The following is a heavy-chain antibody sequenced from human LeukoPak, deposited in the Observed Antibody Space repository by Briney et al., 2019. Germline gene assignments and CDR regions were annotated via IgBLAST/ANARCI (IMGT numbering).Heavy chain of an antibody. D-gene: IGHD6-19*01. Sequence: SETLSLTCTVSGGSISSYYWSWIRQPPGKGLDWIGYIYYTGSTNYNPSLKSRVTISVDTSKNQFSLKLSSVTAADTAVYYCARLSSSGWYCDYWGQGTLVTVSS. CDR3: ARLSSSGWYCDY. CDR2: IYYTGST. J-gene: IGHJ4*02. V-gene: IGHV4-59*12. CDR1: GGSISSYY.